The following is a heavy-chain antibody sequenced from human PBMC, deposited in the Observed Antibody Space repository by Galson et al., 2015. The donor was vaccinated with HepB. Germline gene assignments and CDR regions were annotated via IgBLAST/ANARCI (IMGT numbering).Heavy chain of an antibody. V-gene: IGHV3-30*04. CDR2: ISYDGSNK. J-gene: IGHJ1*01. CDR3: ARGREENFDWFQGPDGEYFQH. CDR1: GFTFSSYA. Sequence: SLRLSCAASGFTFSSYAMHWVRQAPGKGLEWVAVISYDGSNKYYADSVKGRFTISRDNSKNTLYLQMNSLRAEDTAVYYCARGREENFDWFQGPDGEYFQHWGQGTLVTVSS. D-gene: IGHD3-9*01.